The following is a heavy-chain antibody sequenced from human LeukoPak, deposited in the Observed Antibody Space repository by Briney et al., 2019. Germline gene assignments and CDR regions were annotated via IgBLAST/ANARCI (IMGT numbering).Heavy chain of an antibody. J-gene: IGHJ4*02. D-gene: IGHD3-10*01. Sequence: SETLSLTCTVSGGSISSSTYYWGWIRQPPGKGLEWIGEINHSGSTNYNPALKSRVTISVDTSKNQFSLKLSSVTAADTAVYYCARAAGRVGYYGSGSYYHNFFDYWGQGTLVTVSS. CDR3: ARAAGRVGYYGSGSYYHNFFDY. CDR1: GGSISSSTYY. CDR2: INHSGST. V-gene: IGHV4-39*07.